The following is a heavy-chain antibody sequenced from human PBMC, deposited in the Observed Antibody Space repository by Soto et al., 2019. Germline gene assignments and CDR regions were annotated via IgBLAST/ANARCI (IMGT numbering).Heavy chain of an antibody. CDR2: INHSGST. D-gene: IGHD3-3*01. Sequence: SETLSLTCAVYGGSFSGYYWSWIRRPPGKGLEWIGEINHSGSTNYNPSLKSRVTISVDTSKNQFSLKLSSVTAADTAVYYCARGQASRGYDFWRVVTRWFDPWSQGTLVTVSS. V-gene: IGHV4-34*01. CDR1: GGSFSGYY. J-gene: IGHJ5*02. CDR3: ARGQASRGYDFWRVVTRWFDP.